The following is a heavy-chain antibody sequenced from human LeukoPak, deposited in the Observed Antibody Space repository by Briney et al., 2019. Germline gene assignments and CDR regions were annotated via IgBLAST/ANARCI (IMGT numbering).Heavy chain of an antibody. CDR2: IYTSGST. CDR3: ARYFSQWLGNYYYYYMDV. V-gene: IGHV4-4*07. D-gene: IGHD6-19*01. CDR1: GGSISSYY. Sequence: SETLSLTCTVSGGSISSYYWSWIRQPAGKGLEWIGRIYTSGSTNYNPSLKSRVTMSVDTSKNQFSLKLSSATAADTAVYYCARYFSQWLGNYYYYYMDVWGKGTTVTVSS. J-gene: IGHJ6*03.